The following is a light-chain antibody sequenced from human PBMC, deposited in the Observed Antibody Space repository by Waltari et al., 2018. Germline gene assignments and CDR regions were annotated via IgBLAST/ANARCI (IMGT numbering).Light chain of an antibody. CDR1: SSDVGGYNF. CDR3: SSYAGSKGV. Sequence: QSALTQPPSASGSPGQSVTSSCTGTSSDVGGYNFVSWYQQHPGKAPKLMIYEVSKRPSGVPDRFSGSKSGNTASLTVSGLQAEDEADYYCSSYAGSKGVFGTGTKVTVL. CDR2: EVS. V-gene: IGLV2-8*01. J-gene: IGLJ1*01.